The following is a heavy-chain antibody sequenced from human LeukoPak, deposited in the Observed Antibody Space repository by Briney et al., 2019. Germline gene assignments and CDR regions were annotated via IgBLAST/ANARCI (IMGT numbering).Heavy chain of an antibody. V-gene: IGHV4-39*01. Sequence: SETLSLTCAVYGGSFSSYYWGWIRQPPGKGLEWIGSIYYSGSTYYNPSLKSRVTISVDTSKNQFSLKLSSVTAADTAVYYCVGANIGYDYWGQGTLVTVSS. CDR2: IYYSGST. D-gene: IGHD2-15*01. CDR3: VGANIGYDY. J-gene: IGHJ4*02. CDR1: GGSFSSYY.